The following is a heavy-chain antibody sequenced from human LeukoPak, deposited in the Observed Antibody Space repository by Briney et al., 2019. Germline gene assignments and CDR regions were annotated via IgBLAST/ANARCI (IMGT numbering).Heavy chain of an antibody. CDR1: GFTFSSYA. CDR3: VKEGDSSSWYEVDY. D-gene: IGHD6-13*01. CDR2: ISSNGGST. Sequence: GGSLRLSCSASGFTFSSYAMHWVRQAPGKGLEYVSAISSNGGSTYYADSVKGRFTISRDNPKNTLYLQMSSLRAEDTAVYYCVKEGDSSSWYEVDYWGQGTLVTVSS. V-gene: IGHV3-64D*06. J-gene: IGHJ4*02.